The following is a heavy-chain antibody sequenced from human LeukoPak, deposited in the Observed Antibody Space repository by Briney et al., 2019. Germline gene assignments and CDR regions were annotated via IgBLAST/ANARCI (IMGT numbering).Heavy chain of an antibody. Sequence: GSLRLSCAASGFTVSSNYMSWIRQPPGKGLEWIGSIYYSGSTYYNPSLKSRVTTSVDTSKNQFSLKLSSVTAADTAVYYCARVAAAEYIDYWGQGTLVTVSS. CDR3: ARVAAAEYIDY. D-gene: IGHD6-13*01. CDR2: IYYSGST. V-gene: IGHV4-39*01. J-gene: IGHJ4*02. CDR1: GFTVSSNY.